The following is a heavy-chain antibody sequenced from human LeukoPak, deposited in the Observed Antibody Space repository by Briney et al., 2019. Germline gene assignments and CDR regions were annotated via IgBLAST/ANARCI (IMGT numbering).Heavy chain of an antibody. CDR1: IFPQCQAW. CDR3: TTFGYSVGLA. Sequence: GGPLRLFCAPSIFPQCQAWVLGPRQAPGKAREWVYRIRRKSDGGTTDCAAPVKERHTISRDDSKNTMYLQKNSLKTEDTAVYYCTTFGYSVGLAWGQGSLVTVSS. J-gene: IGHJ5*02. CDR2: IRRKSDGGTT. V-gene: IGHV3-15*01. D-gene: IGHD5-18*01.